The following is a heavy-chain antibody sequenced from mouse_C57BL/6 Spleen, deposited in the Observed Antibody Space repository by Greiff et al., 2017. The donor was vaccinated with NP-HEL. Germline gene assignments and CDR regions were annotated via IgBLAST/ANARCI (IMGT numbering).Heavy chain of an antibody. J-gene: IGHJ2*01. V-gene: IGHV1-22*01. Sequence: EVQLQQSGPELVKPGASVKMSCKASGYTFTDYHMHWVKQSHGKSLEWIGYINPNNGGTSYNQKFKGKATLTVNKSSSTAYMELRSLTSEDSAVYYCAREFIYDGYPLDYWGQGTTLTVSS. CDR2: INPNNGGT. CDR1: GYTFTDYH. D-gene: IGHD2-3*01. CDR3: AREFIYDGYPLDY.